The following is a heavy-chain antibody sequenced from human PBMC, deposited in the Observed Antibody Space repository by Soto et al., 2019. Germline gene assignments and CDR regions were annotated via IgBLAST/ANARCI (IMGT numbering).Heavy chain of an antibody. J-gene: IGHJ4*02. CDR3: AKASDGQYPAYYFDY. V-gene: IGHV3-23*01. CDR1: GFTFSSYA. Sequence: GGSLRLSCAASGFTFSSYAMSWVRQAPGKGLEWVSAISGSGGSRYYADSVKGRFTISRDNSKNTLYLQMNSLRAEDTAVYYCAKASDGQYPAYYFDYWGQGTLVTVSS. CDR2: ISGSGGSR.